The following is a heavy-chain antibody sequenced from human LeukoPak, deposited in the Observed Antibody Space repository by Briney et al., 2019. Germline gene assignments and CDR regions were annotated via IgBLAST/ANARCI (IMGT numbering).Heavy chain of an antibody. CDR1: GFTFSSYA. CDR2: ISGSGGST. Sequence: GGSLRLSCVASGFTFSSYAMSWVRQAPGKGLEWVSAISGSGGSTYYADSVKGRFTISRDNSKNTLYLQMNSLRAEDTAVYYCAKSYSSGYYSAGYWGQGTLVTVSS. CDR3: AKSYSSGYYSAGY. D-gene: IGHD3-22*01. J-gene: IGHJ4*02. V-gene: IGHV3-23*01.